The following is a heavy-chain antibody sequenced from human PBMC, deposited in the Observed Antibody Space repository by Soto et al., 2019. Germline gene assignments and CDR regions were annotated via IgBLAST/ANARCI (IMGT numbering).Heavy chain of an antibody. D-gene: IGHD2-21*02. CDR1: GFTFSSYG. CDR3: AKGDLAYCGGDCYSDY. V-gene: IGHV3-30*18. J-gene: IGHJ4*02. Sequence: GGSLRLSCAASGFTFSSYGMHWVRQAPGKGLEWVAVISYDGSNKYYADSVKGRFTISRDNSKNTLYLQMNSLRAEDTAVYYCAKGDLAYCGGDCYSDYWGQGTLVTVSS. CDR2: ISYDGSNK.